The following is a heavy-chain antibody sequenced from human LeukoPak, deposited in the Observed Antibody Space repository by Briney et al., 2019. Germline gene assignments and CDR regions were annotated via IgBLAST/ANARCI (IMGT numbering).Heavy chain of an antibody. CDR3: ARGYCGGDCYGD. J-gene: IGHJ1*01. CDR2: INPDGNKK. V-gene: IGHV3-7*01. Sequence: PGGSLRLSCAVSGLTFSSSWMDWVRQAPGKGLEWVASINPDGNKKYSADSVKGRFTISRDNTKSSLYLQMNSLRAEDMAVYYCARGYCGGDCYGDWGQGTLVTVSS. CDR1: GLTFSSSW. D-gene: IGHD2-21*02.